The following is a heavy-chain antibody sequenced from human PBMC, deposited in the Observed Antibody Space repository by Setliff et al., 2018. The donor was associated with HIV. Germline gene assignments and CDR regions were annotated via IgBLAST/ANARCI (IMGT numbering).Heavy chain of an antibody. J-gene: IGHJ4*02. CDR2: ISGSGGVT. CDR1: GFSFTFYA. Sequence: GGSLRLSCAASGFSFTFYALSWVRQTPGKGLEWISGISGSGGVTYYADSVKGRFTISRDNSKSSLYLQMDSLRAEDTAVYYCAKQTNLGTVPDSWGQGTLVTVSS. CDR3: AKQTNLGTVPDS. D-gene: IGHD1-1*01. V-gene: IGHV3-23*01.